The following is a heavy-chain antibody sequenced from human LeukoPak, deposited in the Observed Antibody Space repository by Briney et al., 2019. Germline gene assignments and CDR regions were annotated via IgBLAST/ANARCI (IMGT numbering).Heavy chain of an antibody. Sequence: GGSLGPSGPAPGSTFSSYAMSWVRQAPGKGLKWSSAISGSGGSTYYADSVKGRFTISRDNSKNTLYLQMNSLRAEDTAVYYCASPCFGAAAGTICYFDYWGQGTLVTVSS. CDR1: GSTFSSYA. V-gene: IGHV3-23*01. CDR2: ISGSGGST. J-gene: IGHJ4*02. D-gene: IGHD6-13*01. CDR3: ASPCFGAAAGTICYFDY.